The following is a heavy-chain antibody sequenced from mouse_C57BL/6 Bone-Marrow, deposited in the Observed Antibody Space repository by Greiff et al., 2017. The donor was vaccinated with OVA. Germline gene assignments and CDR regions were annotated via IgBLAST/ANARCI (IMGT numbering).Heavy chain of an antibody. Sequence: VQLQQPGAELVRPGSSVKLSCKASGYTFTSYWMHWVKQRPIPGLEWIGNIDTSDSETHYNQKFKDKATLTVDKSSSTAYMQLSSLTSEDSAVYYCARLLRYSYYVDYWGQGTTLTVSS. J-gene: IGHJ2*01. CDR2: IDTSDSET. CDR3: ARLLRYSYYVDY. CDR1: GYTFTSYW. V-gene: IGHV1-52*01. D-gene: IGHD1-1*01.